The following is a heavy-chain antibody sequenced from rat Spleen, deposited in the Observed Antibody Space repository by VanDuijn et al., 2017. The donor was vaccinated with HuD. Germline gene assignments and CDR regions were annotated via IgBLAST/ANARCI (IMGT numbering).Heavy chain of an antibody. CDR3: ARHGYDGSYYYWDY. J-gene: IGHJ2*01. Sequence: EVQLVESGGGLVQPGRSLKLSCAASGFTFSDYGVAWVRQAPTTGLEWVATISYGDSSGHSGTYYRDSVKGRFTISRDIAKSILFLEMDSLRSGDTATYYCARHGYDGSYYYWDYWGQGVMVTVSS. CDR2: ISYGDSSGHSGT. CDR1: GFTFSDYG. V-gene: IGHV5-29*01. D-gene: IGHD1-12*02.